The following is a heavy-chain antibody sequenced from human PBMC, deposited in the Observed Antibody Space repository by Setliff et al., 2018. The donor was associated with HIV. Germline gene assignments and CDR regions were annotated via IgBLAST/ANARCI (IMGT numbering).Heavy chain of an antibody. CDR2: INTYTGNP. Sequence: ASVKVSCKASGYTFTFYGMNWVRQAPGQGLEWMGWINTYTGNPTYAQDFTGRFVFSLDTSVSTAYLQISSLKAEDIAVYYCARDGYYYDSSGHLAYYFDYWGQGTLVTVSS. CDR1: GYTFTFYG. V-gene: IGHV7-4-1*02. J-gene: IGHJ4*02. CDR3: ARDGYYYDSSGHLAYYFDY. D-gene: IGHD3-22*01.